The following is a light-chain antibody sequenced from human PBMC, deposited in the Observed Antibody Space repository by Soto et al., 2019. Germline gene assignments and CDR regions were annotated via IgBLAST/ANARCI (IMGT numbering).Light chain of an antibody. CDR1: QSVRSN. CDR3: QQYGSSGT. CDR2: GAF. J-gene: IGKJ1*01. V-gene: IGKV3-15*01. Sequence: EIVMTQSPVTLSVSPGERATLSCRASQSVRSNLAWYQQKPGQSPSLLIYGAFTRATGIPARFSGSGSGTDFTLTISRLEPEDFAVYYCQQYGSSGTFGQGTKVDIK.